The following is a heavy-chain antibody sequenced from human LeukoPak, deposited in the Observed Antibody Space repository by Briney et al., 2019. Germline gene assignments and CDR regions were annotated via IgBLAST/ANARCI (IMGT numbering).Heavy chain of an antibody. D-gene: IGHD3-10*01. V-gene: IGHV3-66*01. J-gene: IGHJ4*02. Sequence: GSLRLSCAASGFTVSSNYLSWVRQAPEKGLEWVSFIYTDGTTYYADSVKGRFTISRDNSKNTLYLQMNSLRAEDTAVYYCARELLDSGDYWGQGTLVTVSS. CDR2: IYTDGTT. CDR3: ARELLDSGDY. CDR1: GFTVSSNY.